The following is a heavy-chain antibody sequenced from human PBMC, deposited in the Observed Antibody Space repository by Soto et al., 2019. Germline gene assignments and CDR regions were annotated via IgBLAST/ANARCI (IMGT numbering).Heavy chain of an antibody. CDR3: SAGTESRSGWRWFDH. CDR2: IKSKTDGGTA. J-gene: IGHJ5*02. Sequence: PGGSLRLSCAASGFIFSNAWMNWVRQAPGKGLEWVGRIKSKTDGGTADYAAPVKGRFTMSRDDSKNTVYLQMNSLKTKDTAVFYCSAGTESRSGWRWFDHWGQGTLVTVSS. V-gene: IGHV3-15*07. CDR1: GFIFSNAW. D-gene: IGHD6-25*01.